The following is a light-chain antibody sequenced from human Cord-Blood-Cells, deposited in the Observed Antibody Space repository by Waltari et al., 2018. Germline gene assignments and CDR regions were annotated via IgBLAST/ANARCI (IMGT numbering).Light chain of an antibody. CDR3: MQGTHWPYT. Sequence: DVVMTQSPLSLPVTLGQPASISCRSSQSLVHSDGNPDLNWFQQRPGQSPRRLIYKVSNRDSGVPDRFSGSWSGTDFTLKISRVEAEDVGVYYCMQGTHWPYTFGQGTKLEIK. CDR2: KVS. J-gene: IGKJ2*01. V-gene: IGKV2-30*02. CDR1: QSLVHSDGNPD.